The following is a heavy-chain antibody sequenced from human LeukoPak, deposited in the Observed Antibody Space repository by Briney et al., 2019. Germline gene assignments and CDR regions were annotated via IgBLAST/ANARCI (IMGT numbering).Heavy chain of an antibody. D-gene: IGHD3-22*01. V-gene: IGHV3-23*01. J-gene: IGHJ4*02. CDR3: AKGSNYYDSSGYSNYFDY. CDR2: ISGSGGST. CDR1: GFTFSSYA. Sequence: GGSLRLSCAASGFTFSSYAMSWVRQAPGKGLEWVSAISGSGGSTYYADSVKGRFTISRDNAKNSLYLQMNSLRAEDMALYYCAKGSNYYDSSGYSNYFDYWGQGTLVTVSS.